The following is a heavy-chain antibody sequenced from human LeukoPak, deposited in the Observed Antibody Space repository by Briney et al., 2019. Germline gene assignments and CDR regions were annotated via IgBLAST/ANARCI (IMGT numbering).Heavy chain of an antibody. CDR1: GYTFTSYD. D-gene: IGHD6-19*01. CDR3: ARGKLGGALAVAGMGFDY. CDR2: ISAYNGNT. V-gene: IGHV1-18*01. Sequence: VASVKVSCKASGYTFTSYDINWVRQAPGQGLEWMGWISAYNGNTNYAQKLQGRVTMTTDTSTSTAYMELRSLRSDDTAVYYCARGKLGGALAVAGMGFDYWGQGTLVTVSS. J-gene: IGHJ4*02.